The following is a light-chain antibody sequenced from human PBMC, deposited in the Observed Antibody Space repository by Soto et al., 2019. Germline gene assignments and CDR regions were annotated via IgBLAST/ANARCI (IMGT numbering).Light chain of an antibody. CDR3: QKYNSAPRT. V-gene: IGKV1-27*01. CDR1: QGIIDY. J-gene: IGKJ1*01. Sequence: DIQMTQSPSSLSASVGDRVTITCRASQGIIDYLAWYQQKAGKPPKLLIYAASTLQSGVPSRFSGSGAGTDFTLTISSLQPEDGATYYCQKYNSAPRTFGQGTKVEIK. CDR2: AAS.